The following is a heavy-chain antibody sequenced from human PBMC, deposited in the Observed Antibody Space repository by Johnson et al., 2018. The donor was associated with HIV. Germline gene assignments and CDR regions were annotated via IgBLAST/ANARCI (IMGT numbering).Heavy chain of an antibody. CDR2: INWNCGRT. CDR1: GFTFSNYA. CDR3: ARDALLRFLEWFI. Sequence: VQLLESGGGFVQPGGSLRLSCAASGFTFSNYAMGWVRQAPGKGLEWVPGINWNCGRTGYADSVTGRFTISSDNSKNTLYLQMNSLRVEDTAVYYCARDALLRFLEWFIWGQGTMVTVSS. J-gene: IGHJ3*02. V-gene: IGHV3-23*01. D-gene: IGHD3-3*01.